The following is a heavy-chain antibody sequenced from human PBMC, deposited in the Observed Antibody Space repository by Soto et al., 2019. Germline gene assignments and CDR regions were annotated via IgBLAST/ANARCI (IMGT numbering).Heavy chain of an antibody. D-gene: IGHD3-22*01. CDR1: GGTFSSYA. J-gene: IGHJ1*01. CDR2: IIPIFGTA. V-gene: IGHV1-69*01. Sequence: QVQLVQSGAEVKKPGSSVNVSCKASGGTFSSYAISWVRQAPVQGLEWMGGIIPIFGTANYAQKFQGRVTITADESTSTAYMELSSLRSEDTAVYYCAREHYYDRLRYFQHWGQGNLVTVSS. CDR3: AREHYYDRLRYFQH.